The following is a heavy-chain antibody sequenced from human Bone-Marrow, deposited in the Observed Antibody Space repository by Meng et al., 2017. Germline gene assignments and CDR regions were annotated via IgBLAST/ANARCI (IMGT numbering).Heavy chain of an antibody. V-gene: IGHV3-21*01. Sequence: GGSLRLSCAASGFTFSSYWMHWVRQAPGKGLQWVSSISSTSNDIYYADSVKGRFTISRDNAENSLYLQMNSLRVDDTAVYYCTRDQGGVTPDYWGRGALVTVSS. CDR1: GFTFSSYW. J-gene: IGHJ4*02. CDR3: TRDQGGVTPDY. D-gene: IGHD2-21*02. CDR2: ISSTSNDI.